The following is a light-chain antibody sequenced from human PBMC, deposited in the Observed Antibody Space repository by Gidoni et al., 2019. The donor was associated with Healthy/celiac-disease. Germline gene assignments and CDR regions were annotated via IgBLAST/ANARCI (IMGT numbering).Light chain of an antibody. Sequence: EIVLTQSPGTLSLSPGERAPLSCRASQSVSSSYLAWYQQKPGQAPRLLIYGASSRATGIPDRFSGSGSGTDFTLTISRLEPEDFAVYYCQQYGSSPITFXXXTRLEIK. CDR2: GAS. CDR3: QQYGSSPIT. J-gene: IGKJ5*01. CDR1: QSVSSSY. V-gene: IGKV3-20*01.